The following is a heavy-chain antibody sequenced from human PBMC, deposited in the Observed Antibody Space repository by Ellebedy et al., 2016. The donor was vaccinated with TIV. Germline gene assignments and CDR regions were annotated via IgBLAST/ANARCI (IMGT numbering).Heavy chain of an antibody. CDR3: AAVEPDY. CDR2: IWYDGSNK. J-gene: IGHJ4*02. CDR1: GFTFSSYG. V-gene: IGHV3-33*08. Sequence: GESLKISXAASGFTFSSYGMHWVRQAPGKGLEWVAVIWYDGSNKYYADSVKGRFTVSRDNSKNTLFLQMDSLRAEDTAVYYCAAVEPDYWGQGSLVTVSS. D-gene: IGHD1-14*01.